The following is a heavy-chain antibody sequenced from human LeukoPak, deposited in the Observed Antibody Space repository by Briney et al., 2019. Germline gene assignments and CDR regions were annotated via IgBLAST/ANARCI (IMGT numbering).Heavy chain of an antibody. Sequence: GESLKISCKGSGYSFTSYWIGWVRQMPGKGLEWMGIIYPGDSDTRYSPSFQGQVTISADKSISTAYLQWSSLKASDTATYYCARSCSGGSCYNAFGYWGQGTLVTVSS. J-gene: IGHJ4*02. D-gene: IGHD2-15*01. CDR1: GYSFTSYW. CDR2: IYPGDSDT. CDR3: ARSCSGGSCYNAFGY. V-gene: IGHV5-51*01.